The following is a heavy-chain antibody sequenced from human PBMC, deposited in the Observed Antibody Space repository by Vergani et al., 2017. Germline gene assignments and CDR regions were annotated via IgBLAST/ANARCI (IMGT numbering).Heavy chain of an antibody. CDR2: IIPIFGTA. J-gene: IGHJ6*03. D-gene: IGHD2-2*01. CDR3: ARVDCSSASCYDYYYYMDV. Sequence: QVQLVQSGAEVKKPGSSVKVSCKASGSTFSSYAISWVRQAPGQGLEWMGGIIPIFGTANYAQKFQGRVTITADKSTSTTYMELSSLRSEDTAVYYCARVDCSSASCYDYYYYMDVWGKGTTVTVSS. V-gene: IGHV1-69*06. CDR1: GSTFSSYA.